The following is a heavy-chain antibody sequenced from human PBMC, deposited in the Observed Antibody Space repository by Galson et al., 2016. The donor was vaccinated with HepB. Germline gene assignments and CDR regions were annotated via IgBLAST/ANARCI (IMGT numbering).Heavy chain of an antibody. D-gene: IGHD2-2*01. CDR2: INPNGGSP. V-gene: IGHV1-46*01. CDR1: GYTFTTYY. CDR3: ARGYCSATDCYAGLGLDV. J-gene: IGHJ6*02. Sequence: SVKVSCKALGYTFTTYYIHWIRQAPGQGLEWMGIINPNGGSPTFAQRFQGRVTMTRDTSTSTVYIDLSSLRSEDTAVYYCARGYCSATDCYAGLGLDVWGQGTTVIVS.